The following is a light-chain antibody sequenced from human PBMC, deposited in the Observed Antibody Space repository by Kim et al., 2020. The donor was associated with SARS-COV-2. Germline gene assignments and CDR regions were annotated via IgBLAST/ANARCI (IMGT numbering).Light chain of an antibody. V-gene: IGKV3-11*01. J-gene: IGKJ4*01. Sequence: PGERATRSCRASQNIDTYLAWYQQRPGQAPRLLVYDASNRATGVPDRFSGSGSGTDFTLTISSLEPEDFSIYYCQQRNSWPPAFTFGGGTKVDIK. CDR2: DAS. CDR1: QNIDTY. CDR3: QQRNSWPPAFT.